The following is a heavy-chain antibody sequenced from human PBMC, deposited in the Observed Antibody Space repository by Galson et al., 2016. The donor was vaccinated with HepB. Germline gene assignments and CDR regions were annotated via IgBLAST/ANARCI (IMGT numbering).Heavy chain of an antibody. Sequence: SLRLSCAASGFTFSSYAMNWVSGISGSGGSTYYADSVKGRFTISADKSISTAYLQWSSLKASDTAMYYCARGQGPIVVVPTAHGGMDVWGQGTTVTVSS. CDR2: ISGSGGST. J-gene: IGHJ6*02. V-gene: IGHV3-23*01. CDR1: GFTFSSYA. CDR3: ARGQGPIVVVPTAHGGMDV. D-gene: IGHD2-2*01.